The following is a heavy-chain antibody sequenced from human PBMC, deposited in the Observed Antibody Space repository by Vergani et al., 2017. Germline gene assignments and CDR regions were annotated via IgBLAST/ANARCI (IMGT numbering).Heavy chain of an antibody. CDR3: AHARRDXLTGYYREKYYFDY. J-gene: IGHJ4*02. CDR1: GFSLSTSGVG. V-gene: IGHV2-5*01. D-gene: IGHD3-9*01. Sequence: QITLKESGPTLVKPTQTLTLTCTFSGFSLSTSGVGVGWIRQPPGKALEWLALIYWNDDKRYSPSLKSRLTITKDTSKNQVVLTMTNMDPVDTATYYCAHARRDXLTGYYREKYYFDYWGQGTLVTVSS. CDR2: IYWNDDK.